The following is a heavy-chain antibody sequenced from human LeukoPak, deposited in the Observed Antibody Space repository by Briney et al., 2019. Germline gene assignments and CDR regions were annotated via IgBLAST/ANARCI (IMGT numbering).Heavy chain of an antibody. CDR2: IYYSGST. D-gene: IGHD2-2*01. CDR3: ARDAYCSSTSCPVGYYYYGMDV. J-gene: IGHJ6*02. CDR1: GGSISSYY. V-gene: IGHV4-59*01. Sequence: SETLSLTCTVSGGSISSYYWSWIRQPPGKGLEWIGYIYYSGSTNYNPSLKSRVTISVDTSKNQFSLKLSSVTAADTAVYYCARDAYCSSTSCPVGYYYYGMDVWGQGTTVTVSS.